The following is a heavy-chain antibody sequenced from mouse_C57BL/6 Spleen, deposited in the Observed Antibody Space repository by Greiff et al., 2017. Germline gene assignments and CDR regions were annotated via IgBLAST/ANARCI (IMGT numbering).Heavy chain of an antibody. V-gene: IGHV5-17*01. J-gene: IGHJ4*01. CDR1: GFTFSDYG. CDR2: ISSGSSTI. Sequence: EVHLVESGGGLVKPGGSLTLSCAASGFTFSDYGMHWVRQAPEKGLAWVAYISSGSSTIYYADTVKGRFTISRANAKNTLFLQMTRLRSEDTAMYYCARLVFQGYAMDYWGQGTSVTVSS. CDR3: ARLVFQGYAMDY. D-gene: IGHD1-1*02.